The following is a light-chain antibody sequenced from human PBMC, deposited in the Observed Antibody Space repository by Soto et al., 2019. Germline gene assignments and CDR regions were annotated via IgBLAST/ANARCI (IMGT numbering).Light chain of an antibody. Sequence: AIRMTQSPSSLSASTGDRVTITCRASQGISSYLAWYQQKPGKAPKLLIYAASTLQSGVPSRFSGSGSGTEFTLTISCLQSEDFAAYYCQQYYSYLFTFGSGTKVDIK. J-gene: IGKJ3*01. CDR2: AAS. CDR1: QGISSY. CDR3: QQYYSYLFT. V-gene: IGKV1-8*01.